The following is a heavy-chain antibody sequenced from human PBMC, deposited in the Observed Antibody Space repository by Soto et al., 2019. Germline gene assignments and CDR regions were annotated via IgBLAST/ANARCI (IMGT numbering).Heavy chain of an antibody. CDR3: ARMATFGSLNWFDP. Sequence: ASVKVSCKASGYSFTNNDVSWVRQSTGQGLEWMGWMNPGSGDTGYAQKFQGRVTMTRDISIATAYMELSSLRSDDTAIYYCARMATFGSLNWFDPWGQGTLVTVSS. J-gene: IGHJ5*02. V-gene: IGHV1-8*01. CDR1: GYSFTNND. D-gene: IGHD3-16*01. CDR2: MNPGSGDT.